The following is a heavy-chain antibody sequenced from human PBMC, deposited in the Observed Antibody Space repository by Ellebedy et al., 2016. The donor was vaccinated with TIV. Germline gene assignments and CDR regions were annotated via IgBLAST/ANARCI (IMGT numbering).Heavy chain of an antibody. CDR3: AYCTNGVCYSYSSSWYGAFDI. D-gene: IGHD2-8*01. CDR1: GFTFNSYA. Sequence: GESLKISCAASGFTFNSYAMSWVRQAPGKGLEWVSTISGSGGHTYFADSVKGRFTISSDNSKNTLYLQMNSLRAEDTAVYYCAYCTNGVCYSYSSSWYGAFDIWGQGTMVTVSS. CDR2: ISGSGGHT. J-gene: IGHJ3*02. V-gene: IGHV3-23*01.